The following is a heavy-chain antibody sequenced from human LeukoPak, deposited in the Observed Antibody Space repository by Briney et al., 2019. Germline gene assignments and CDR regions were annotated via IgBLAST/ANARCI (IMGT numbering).Heavy chain of an antibody. CDR1: GGSINSYY. CDR3: ARVDIRTAFFDY. CDR2: IYSSGST. J-gene: IGHJ4*02. Sequence: SETLSLTCTVSGGSINSYYWSWIRQPAGKGLEWIGRIYSSGSTGYNPSLKSRVTISLDTSKNQFSLILSSVIAAETAVYYCARVDIRTAFFDYWGQGTLVTVSS. V-gene: IGHV4-4*07. D-gene: IGHD5-12*01.